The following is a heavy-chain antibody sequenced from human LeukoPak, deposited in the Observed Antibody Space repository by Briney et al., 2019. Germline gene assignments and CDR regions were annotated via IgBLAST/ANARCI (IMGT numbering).Heavy chain of an antibody. CDR2: ISSSSSTI. D-gene: IGHD3-3*01. CDR3: ARSGFWSGYHYFDY. V-gene: IGHV3-48*01. J-gene: IGHJ4*02. Sequence: GGSLRLSCAASGFTVSSNYMSWVRQAPGKGLEWVSYISSSSSTIYYADSVKGRFTISRDNAKNSLYLQMNSLRAEDTAVYYCARSGFWSGYHYFDYWGQGTLVTVSS. CDR1: GFTVSSNY.